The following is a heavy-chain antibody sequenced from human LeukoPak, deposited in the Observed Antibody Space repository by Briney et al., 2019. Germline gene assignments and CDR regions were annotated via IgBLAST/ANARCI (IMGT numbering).Heavy chain of an antibody. J-gene: IGHJ6*03. V-gene: IGHV4-59*11. D-gene: IGHD3-10*01. CDR3: ARDTVGSIMVRGVTKQYYYYYYYMDV. CDR1: GGSISSHY. Sequence: SETLSLTCTVSGGSISSHYWSWIRQPPGKGLEWIGYIYYSGSTNYNPSLKSRVTISVDTSKNQFSLKLSSVTAADTAVYYCARDTVGSIMVRGVTKQYYYYYYYMDVWGKGTTVTVSS. CDR2: IYYSGST.